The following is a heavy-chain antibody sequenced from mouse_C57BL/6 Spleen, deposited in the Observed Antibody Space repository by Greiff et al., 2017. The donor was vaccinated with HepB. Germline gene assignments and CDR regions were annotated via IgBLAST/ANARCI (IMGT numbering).Heavy chain of an antibody. Sequence: QVQLQQPGAELVKPGASVKLSCKASGYTFTSYWMHWVKQRPGQGLEWIGMIHPNSGSTNYNEKFKSKAKLTVDKSSSTAYMQLSSLTSEDSAVYYCAIYYYGSSYGVAYWGQGTLVTVSA. V-gene: IGHV1-64*01. CDR1: GYTFTSYW. CDR2: IHPNSGST. CDR3: AIYYYGSSYGVAY. J-gene: IGHJ3*01. D-gene: IGHD1-1*01.